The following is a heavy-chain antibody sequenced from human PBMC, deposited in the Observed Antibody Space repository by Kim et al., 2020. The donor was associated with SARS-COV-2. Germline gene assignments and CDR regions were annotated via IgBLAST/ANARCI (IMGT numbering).Heavy chain of an antibody. CDR1: GFTFSDYA. D-gene: IGHD5-18*01. CDR3: TRYSYGPFDY. V-gene: IGHV3-49*04. Sequence: GGSLRLSCTASGFTFSDYAMSWVRQAPGKGLEWVGFIRSNAYGGTTEDAASVKGSFSIYNANTTRILQLQIISLKNTDTAVYYSTRYSYGPFDYWGQGTL. CDR2: IRSNAYGGTT. J-gene: IGHJ4*02.